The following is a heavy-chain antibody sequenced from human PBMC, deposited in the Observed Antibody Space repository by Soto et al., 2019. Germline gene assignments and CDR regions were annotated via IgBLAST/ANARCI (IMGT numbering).Heavy chain of an antibody. D-gene: IGHD3-10*01. J-gene: IGHJ4*02. Sequence: QVQLVQSGAEVKKPGASVKVSCKASGYTFSIYYMHWVRQAPGQGLEWMGMINPSGGSASYTQKCQGRVTMTSDTSTNTIYMELPSLRSEDTAVYYCARSHYYGSGAYTLDDNWGQGTLVIVSS. CDR1: GYTFSIYY. V-gene: IGHV1-46*03. CDR2: INPSGGSA. CDR3: ARSHYYGSGAYTLDDN.